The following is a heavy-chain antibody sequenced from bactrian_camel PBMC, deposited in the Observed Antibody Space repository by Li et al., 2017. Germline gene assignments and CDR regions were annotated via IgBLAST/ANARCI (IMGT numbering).Heavy chain of an antibody. CDR3: ATCAGDGLCLRY. CDR1: GYTRSTHC. J-gene: IGHJ4*01. CDR2: IASTT. D-gene: IGHD3*01. V-gene: IGHV3S53*01. Sequence: HVQLVESGGGSVQAGGSLRLSCDASGYTRSTHCMGWFRQTPGKERERVASIASTTAYADSVKGRFTISRDIAKNTLYLEMNSLKSEDTALYYCATCAGDGLCLRYWGQGTQVTVS.